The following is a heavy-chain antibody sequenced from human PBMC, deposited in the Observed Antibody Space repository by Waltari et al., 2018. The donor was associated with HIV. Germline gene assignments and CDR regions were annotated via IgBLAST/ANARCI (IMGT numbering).Heavy chain of an antibody. CDR2: INRDGSTR. D-gene: IGHD3-9*01. CDR1: GFSVRNHW. CDR3: ARASHYIEFSTFDGDYYFDL. Sequence: VQLVESGGGSIKTGGSLRLSCAGSGFSVRNHWMDWVRQGPGKGLVWVARINRDGSTRNYADAVNGRFVISRDNSRNTVYLQLNSVKVEDTAVYFCARASHYIEFSTFDGDYYFDLWGRGTRVAVSS. J-gene: IGHJ4*02. V-gene: IGHV3-74*01.